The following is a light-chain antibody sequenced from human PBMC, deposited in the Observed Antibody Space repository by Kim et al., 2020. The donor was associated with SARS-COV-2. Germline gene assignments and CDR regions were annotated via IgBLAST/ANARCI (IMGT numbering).Light chain of an antibody. V-gene: IGLV2-14*03. CDR1: SSDVGGYNF. Sequence: GQSITISCTGTSSDVGGYNFVSWYQQHPGKAPKLMIYDVSYRPSGVSNRFSGSKSGNTASLTISGLQAEDEADYYCSSYTSSNSWVFGGGTQLTVL. J-gene: IGLJ3*02. CDR3: SSYTSSNSWV. CDR2: DVS.